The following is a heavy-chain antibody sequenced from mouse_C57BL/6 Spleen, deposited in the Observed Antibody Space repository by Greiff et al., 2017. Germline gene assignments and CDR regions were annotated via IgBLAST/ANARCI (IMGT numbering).Heavy chain of an antibody. CDR1: GFTFSSYA. CDR2: ISSGGYYI. D-gene: IGHD2-4*01. V-gene: IGHV5-9-1*02. Sequence: EVQVVESGEGLVKPGGSLKLSCAASGFTFSSYAMSWVRQTPEKRLEWVAYISSGGYYIYYADTVKGRFTISRDNARNTLYLQMSSLKSEDTAMYYCTRDPYDYDGFAYWGQGTLVTVSA. J-gene: IGHJ3*01. CDR3: TRDPYDYDGFAY.